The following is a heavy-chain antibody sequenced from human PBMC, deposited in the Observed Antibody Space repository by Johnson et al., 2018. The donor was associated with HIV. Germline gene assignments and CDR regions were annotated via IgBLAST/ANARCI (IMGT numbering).Heavy chain of an antibody. CDR2: ISYDGGSK. D-gene: IGHD5-18*01. J-gene: IGHJ3*02. CDR1: GFTFSSYP. Sequence: QVQLVESGGGVVQPGRSLRLSCAASGFTFSSYPMHWVRQAPGKGLEWVAIISYDGGSKYYADSVKGRFTVSRDNSKNTLYLQINSLRPEDTAVYYCARLPSGYSREDLDIWGQGTMVTVSS. CDR3: ARLPSGYSREDLDI. V-gene: IGHV3-30*04.